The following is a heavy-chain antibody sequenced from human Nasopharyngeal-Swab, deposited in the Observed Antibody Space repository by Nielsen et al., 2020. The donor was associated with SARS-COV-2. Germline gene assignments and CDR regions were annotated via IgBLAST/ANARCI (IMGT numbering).Heavy chain of an antibody. CDR1: GGSVSGYY. CDR3: ARISLPQIVGATNPVDY. Sequence: SETLSLTCAVSGGSVSGYYWSWIRQPPGDRLEWIGYINTIGVTKYNPSLNSRVSMSVDATRKQLSLNLWSMTAADTAMYFCARISLPQIVGATNPVDYWGQGTLVTVSA. D-gene: IGHD1-26*01. V-gene: IGHV4-59*02. J-gene: IGHJ4*02. CDR2: INTIGVT.